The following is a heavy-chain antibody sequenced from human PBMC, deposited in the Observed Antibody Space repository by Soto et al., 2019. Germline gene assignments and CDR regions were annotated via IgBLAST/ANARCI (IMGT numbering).Heavy chain of an antibody. CDR1: GFTFSSYW. D-gene: IGHD2-15*01. CDR3: ASGGGVAVVAATPFDY. Sequence: GGSLRLSCAASGFTFSSYWMHWVRQAPGKGLVWVSRINSDGSSTSYADSVKGRFTISRDNAKNTLYLQMNSLRAEDTAVYYCASGGGVAVVAATPFDYWGQGTLVTVSS. J-gene: IGHJ4*02. V-gene: IGHV3-74*01. CDR2: INSDGSST.